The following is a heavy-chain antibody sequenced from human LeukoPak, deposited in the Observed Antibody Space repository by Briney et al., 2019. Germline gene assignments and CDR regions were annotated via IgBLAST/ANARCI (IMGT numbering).Heavy chain of an antibody. CDR1: GFIFSNYW. J-gene: IGHJ4*02. D-gene: IGHD6-13*01. Sequence: PGGSLRRSCAASGFIFSNYWMHWVRQAPGKGLVWVSRLSSDGRDPSYADSVKGRFTISRDNAKNTLYMQMNSLRAEDTAVYYRARGVYEEGVNYWGQGTLVTVSS. CDR3: ARGVYEEGVNY. CDR2: LSSDGRDP. V-gene: IGHV3-74*01.